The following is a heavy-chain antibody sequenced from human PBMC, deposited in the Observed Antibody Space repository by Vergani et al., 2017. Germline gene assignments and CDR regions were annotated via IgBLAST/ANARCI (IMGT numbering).Heavy chain of an antibody. J-gene: IGHJ6*03. CDR2: IIPIFGTT. V-gene: IGHV1-69*13. D-gene: IGHD3-10*01. CDR1: GGTFSSNS. CDR3: ARDEIWFGELWRRGVNYYYMDV. Sequence: QGQLAQSGAEVKKPGSSVKVSCKASGGTFSSNSISWVRQAPGQGLEWMGRIIPIFGTTSYAQKFQGRVTILADESTSTAYMELSSLRSEDTAVYYCARDEIWFGELWRRGVNYYYMDVWGKGTTVTVSS.